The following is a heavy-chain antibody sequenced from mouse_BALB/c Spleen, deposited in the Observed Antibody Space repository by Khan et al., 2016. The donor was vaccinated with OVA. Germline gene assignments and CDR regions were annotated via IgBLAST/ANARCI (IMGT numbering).Heavy chain of an antibody. J-gene: IGHJ2*01. CDR2: ISYSGST. CDR1: GYSITSDYA. CDR3: ARSRMAN. Sequence: VQLVETGPGLVKPSQSLSLTCTVTGYSITSDYAWNWIRQFPGNKLEWMGYISYSGSTSYNPSLKSRISFTRDTSKNQFFLQLNSVTTEDTATYYCARSRMANWGQGTTLTVSS. V-gene: IGHV3-2*02.